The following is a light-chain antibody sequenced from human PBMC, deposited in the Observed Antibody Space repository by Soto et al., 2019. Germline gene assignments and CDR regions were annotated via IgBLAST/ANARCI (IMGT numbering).Light chain of an antibody. CDR1: SSDVGPYNY. CDR3: SSYTSSSTEYV. J-gene: IGLJ1*01. Sequence: QSALAQPASVSGSPGQSIAISCTGTSSDVGPYNYVSWYQHHPGKAPKLMIYEVSYRPSGISDRFSGSKSGNTASLTISGLQADDEADYYCSSYTSSSTEYVFGNGTRSPS. V-gene: IGLV2-14*01. CDR2: EVS.